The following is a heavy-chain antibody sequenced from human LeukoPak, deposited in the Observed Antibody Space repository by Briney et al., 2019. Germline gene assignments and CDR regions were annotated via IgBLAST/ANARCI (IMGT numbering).Heavy chain of an antibody. CDR3: AKGSKEVLFTRDHHMDV. CDR2: IRYDGSNK. CDR1: GFTFSSYG. J-gene: IGHJ6*03. Sequence: GGSLRLSCAASGFTFSSYGMHWVRQAPGKGLEWVAFIRYDGSNKYYADSMKGRFTISRDNSKNTLYLQMNSLRAEDTAVYYCAKGSKEVLFTRDHHMDVWGKGTTVT. V-gene: IGHV3-30*02. D-gene: IGHD3-3*01.